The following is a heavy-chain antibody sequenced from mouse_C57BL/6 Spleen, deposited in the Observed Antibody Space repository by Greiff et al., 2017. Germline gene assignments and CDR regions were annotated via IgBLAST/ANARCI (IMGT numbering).Heavy chain of an antibody. J-gene: IGHJ1*03. D-gene: IGHD1-1*01. Sequence: VQLQQSGTVLARPGASVKMSCKTSGYTFTSYWMHWVKQRPGQGLEWIGAIYPGNSDTSYNQKFKGKAKLTAVTSASTAYMELSSLTDEASAVYYYTREGITTVVATPYWYFDVWGTGTTVTVSS. V-gene: IGHV1-5*01. CDR1: GYTFTSYW. CDR2: IYPGNSDT. CDR3: TREGITTVVATPYWYFDV.